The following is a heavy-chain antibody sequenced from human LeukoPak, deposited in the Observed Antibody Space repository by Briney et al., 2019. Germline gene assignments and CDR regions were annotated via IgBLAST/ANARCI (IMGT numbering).Heavy chain of an antibody. CDR3: ARGSGSSWFGPSYYYYGMDV. J-gene: IGHJ6*02. CDR1: GFTFSSYS. Sequence: GGSLRLSCAASGFTFSSYSMNWVRQAPGKGLGWVSSISGSSSYIYYADSVKGRFTISRDNAKNSLYLQMNSLRAEDTAVYYCARGSGSSWFGPSYYYYGMDVWGQGTTVTVSS. D-gene: IGHD6-13*01. CDR2: ISGSSSYI. V-gene: IGHV3-21*04.